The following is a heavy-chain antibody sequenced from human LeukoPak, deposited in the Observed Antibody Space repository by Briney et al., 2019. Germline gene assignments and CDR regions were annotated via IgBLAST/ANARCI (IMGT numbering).Heavy chain of an antibody. V-gene: IGHV3-23*01. CDR1: GFSFRDYP. CDR2: ISAGADVI. J-gene: IGHJ4*02. Sequence: PGGSLRLSCEAAGFSFRDYPMGWVRRASGKRLEWVSGISAGADVIFYADPVKGRFTISRDNSKNTLYLQMNSLRAEDSAEYYCAKRAADWGAHWGQGTLVTVSS. CDR3: AKRAADWGAH. D-gene: IGHD3-16*01.